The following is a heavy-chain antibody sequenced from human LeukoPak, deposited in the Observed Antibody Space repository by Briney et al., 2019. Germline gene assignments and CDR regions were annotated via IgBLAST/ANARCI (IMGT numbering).Heavy chain of an antibody. CDR2: IRESGGST. J-gene: IGHJ4*02. CDR3: AKDLRGMEDY. CDR1: GFTFSSYA. Sequence: GGSLRLSCVASGFTFSSYAMSWVRQAPGKGLEWVSAIRESGGSTHYADSVKGRFTISRDNSKNTLYLQMNSLRAEDTAVYYCAKDLRGMEDYWGQGTLVTVSS. D-gene: IGHD6-13*01. V-gene: IGHV3-23*01.